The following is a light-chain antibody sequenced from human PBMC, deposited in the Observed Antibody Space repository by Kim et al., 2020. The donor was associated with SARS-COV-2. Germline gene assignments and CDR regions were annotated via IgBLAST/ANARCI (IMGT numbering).Light chain of an antibody. Sequence: VGDRVTITCRASQSISTWLAWYHQKQGKVLKLLTNEASRLESGAPQRFSGSGSGTEFTLTISSLQPDDFAIYYCQQYSIYYRTFGKGTKVDIK. V-gene: IGKV1-5*03. CDR3: QQYSIYYRT. CDR2: EAS. CDR1: QSISTW. J-gene: IGKJ1*01.